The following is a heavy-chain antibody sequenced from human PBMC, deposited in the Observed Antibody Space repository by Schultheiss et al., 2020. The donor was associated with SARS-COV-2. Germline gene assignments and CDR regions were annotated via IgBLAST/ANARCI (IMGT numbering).Heavy chain of an antibody. CDR2: ITRSGLDI. V-gene: IGHV3-48*03. D-gene: IGHD2-21*01. Sequence: GGSLRLSCAASGFTFSSYDMNWVRQAPGKGLEWVSDITRSGLDIHYADSVKGRFTISRDNAKNSMYLQMNSLRAEDTAVYYCATPPRGETSNYWGQGTLVTVSS. CDR1: GFTFSSYD. CDR3: ATPPRGETSNY. J-gene: IGHJ4*02.